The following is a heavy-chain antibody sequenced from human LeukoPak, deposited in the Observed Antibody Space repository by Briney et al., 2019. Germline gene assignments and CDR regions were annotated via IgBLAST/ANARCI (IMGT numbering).Heavy chain of an antibody. V-gene: IGHV4-4*07. D-gene: IGHD3-22*01. J-gene: IGHJ5*02. Sequence: SETLSLTCTLSGGSLSISFGSCMPEPPGRGLEWSGRLYISGSTNYNPYLKSRVTISVDTSKNQFSLKLSSVAAADTAVYYCARAPCGMIVRGDWFDPWGQRTLVTVSS. CDR2: LYISGST. CDR1: GGSLSISF. CDR3: ARAPCGMIVRGDWFDP.